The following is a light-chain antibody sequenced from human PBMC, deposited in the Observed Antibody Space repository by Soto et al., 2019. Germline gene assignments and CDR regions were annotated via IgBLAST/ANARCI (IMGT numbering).Light chain of an antibody. Sequence: QSALTQPASVSGCPGQSITISCTGTSSDVGGYNYVSWYQQHPVKAPKLMIYDVTNRPSGVSDRFSGSKSGNTASLTISGLQAEDEADYYCSSDTSSSTPYVFGTGTKVTVL. V-gene: IGLV2-14*01. CDR1: SSDVGGYNY. CDR2: DVT. J-gene: IGLJ1*01. CDR3: SSDTSSSTPYV.